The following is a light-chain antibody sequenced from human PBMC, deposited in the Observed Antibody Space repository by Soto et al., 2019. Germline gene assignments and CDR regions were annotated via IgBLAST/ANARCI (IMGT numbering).Light chain of an antibody. J-gene: IGKJ1*01. V-gene: IGKV3D-20*02. CDR3: QQRTSWPPWT. Sequence: EIVLTQSPGTLSLSPGDTATLSCRASQSVTSSSLAWYQQKPGQAPRLLIYGASSRATGIPDRFSGSGSGTDFTLTISRLEPEDFAVYYCQQRTSWPPWTFGQGTKVEIK. CDR1: QSVTSSS. CDR2: GAS.